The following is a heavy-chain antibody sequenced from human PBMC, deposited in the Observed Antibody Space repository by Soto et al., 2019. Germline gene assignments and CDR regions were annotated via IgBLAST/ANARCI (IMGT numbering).Heavy chain of an antibody. CDR2: IRSKTYAEAT. CDR1: GFTFGDYT. J-gene: IGHJ6*02. CDR3: ARQPLAAFYGLDM. Sequence: GGSLRLSCKTSGFTFGDYTLHWFRQAPGKGLEWVAFIRSKTYAEATDYAASVKGRFLVSRDDSNNVADLQMNSLKIEDTGVYFCARQPLAAFYGLDMWGQGTTVTVSS. V-gene: IGHV3-49*03. D-gene: IGHD6-13*01.